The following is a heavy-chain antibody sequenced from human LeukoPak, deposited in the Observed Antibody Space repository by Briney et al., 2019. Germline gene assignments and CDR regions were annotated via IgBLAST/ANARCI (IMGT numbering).Heavy chain of an antibody. Sequence: SQTLSLTCSVSGDSISSGNYYWTWIRQPAGKGLEWIGRIYSTGSTNYNPSLKSQVTISVDTSKNQFSLRLSSVTAADTAVYYCARVTTGGYYNCWGQGTLVTVS. V-gene: IGHV4-61*02. CDR1: GDSISSGNYY. CDR2: IYSTGST. D-gene: IGHD3-22*01. CDR3: ARVTTGGYYNC. J-gene: IGHJ4*02.